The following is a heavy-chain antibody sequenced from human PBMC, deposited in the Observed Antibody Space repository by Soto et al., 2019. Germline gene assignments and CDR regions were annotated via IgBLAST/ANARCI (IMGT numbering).Heavy chain of an antibody. CDR2: ISSSSSTI. CDR3: ARDSYSSSSEYYFDY. CDR1: GFTFSSYS. V-gene: IGHV3-48*02. Sequence: EVQLVESGGGLVQPGGSLRLSCAASGFTFSSYSMNWVRQAPGKGLEWVSYISSSSSTIYYADSVKGRFTISRDNAKNSLYLQMNSLRDEDTAVYYCARDSYSSSSEYYFDYWGQGTLVTVSS. J-gene: IGHJ4*02. D-gene: IGHD6-6*01.